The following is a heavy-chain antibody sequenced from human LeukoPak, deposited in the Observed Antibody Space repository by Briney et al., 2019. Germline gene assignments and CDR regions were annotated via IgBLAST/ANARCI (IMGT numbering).Heavy chain of an antibody. CDR3: ARAPKITMIDI. Sequence: ASVKVSCKAYGYTFTSYDIKWVRQATGQGLEWMGWMNPNSGNTGYAQKFQGRVTITRNTSISTAYMELSSLRSEDTAVYYCARAPKITMIDIWGQGTLVTVSS. D-gene: IGHD3-22*01. J-gene: IGHJ4*02. CDR1: GYTFTSYD. CDR2: MNPNSGNT. V-gene: IGHV1-8*03.